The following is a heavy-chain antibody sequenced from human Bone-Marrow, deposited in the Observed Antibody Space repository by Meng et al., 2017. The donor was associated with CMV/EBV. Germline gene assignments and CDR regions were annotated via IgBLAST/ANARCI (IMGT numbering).Heavy chain of an antibody. V-gene: IGHV4-34*01. D-gene: IGHD3-3*01. Sequence: SCAVYGGSFSGYYWSWIRQPPGKGLEWIGEINHSGSTNYNPSLKRRVTISVDTSKTQFSLKLSSVTAADTAVYYCARRHYDFWSGYNGFDPWGQGTLVTVSS. CDR2: INHSGST. CDR1: GGSFSGYY. CDR3: ARRHYDFWSGYNGFDP. J-gene: IGHJ5*02.